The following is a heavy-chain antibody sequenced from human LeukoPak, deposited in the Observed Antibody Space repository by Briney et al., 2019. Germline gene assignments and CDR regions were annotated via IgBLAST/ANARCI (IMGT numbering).Heavy chain of an antibody. CDR3: AKGSASARPYYFDY. Sequence: PGGSLGLSCAGSGFTFSFYAMSWVRQAPGKGLEWVSAITDSGGSTYHADSVKGRFTISRDNSKNTLYLQMNSLRAGDTAVYFCAKGSASARPYYFDYWGQGTLVTVSS. CDR1: GFTFSFYA. D-gene: IGHD2-21*01. CDR2: ITDSGGST. V-gene: IGHV3-23*01. J-gene: IGHJ4*02.